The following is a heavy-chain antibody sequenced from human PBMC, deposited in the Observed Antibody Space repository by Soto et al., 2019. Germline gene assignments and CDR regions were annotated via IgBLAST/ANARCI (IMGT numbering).Heavy chain of an antibody. Sequence: QVQLVESGGGVVQPGRSLRLSCAASGFTFSSYGMHWVRQAPGKGLEWVAVIWYDGSNKYYADSVKGRFTISRDNSKNTLYLQMNSLRYDDRAVYYCARETVTTFYYYGMDVWGQGTTVTVSS. J-gene: IGHJ6*02. V-gene: IGHV3-33*01. D-gene: IGHD4-17*01. CDR3: ARETVTTFYYYGMDV. CDR2: IWYDGSNK. CDR1: GFTFSSYG.